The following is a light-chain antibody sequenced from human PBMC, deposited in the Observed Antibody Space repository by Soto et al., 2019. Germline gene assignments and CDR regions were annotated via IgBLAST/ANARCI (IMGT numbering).Light chain of an antibody. CDR1: QSISTW. V-gene: IGKV1-5*01. J-gene: IGKJ1*01. CDR3: QQYNSFSKT. Sequence: DIQMTQSPSTVSASVGDSVTITCRASQSISTWLAWYQQKPGKAPNLLIYDASSLESGVPSRFSGRGSGTKFTLTISSLQPDDFATYYCQQYNSFSKTFGQGTKVEIK. CDR2: DAS.